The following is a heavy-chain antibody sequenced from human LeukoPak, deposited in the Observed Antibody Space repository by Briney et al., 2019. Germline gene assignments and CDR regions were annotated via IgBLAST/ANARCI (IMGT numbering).Heavy chain of an antibody. CDR3: ATPIVVVPPAMPNYYMDV. D-gene: IGHD2-2*01. CDR2: IIPIFGTA. Sequence: SVKVSCKASGGTFSSYAISWVRQAPGQGLEWMGGIIPIFGTANYAQKFQGRVTITADESTSTAYMELSSLRSEDTAVYYCATPIVVVPPAMPNYYMDVWGKGTSVTVSS. V-gene: IGHV1-69*13. CDR1: GGTFSSYA. J-gene: IGHJ6*03.